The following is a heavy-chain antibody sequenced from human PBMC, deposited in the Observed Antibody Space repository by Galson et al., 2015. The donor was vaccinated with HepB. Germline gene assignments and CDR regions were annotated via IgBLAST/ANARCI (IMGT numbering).Heavy chain of an antibody. D-gene: IGHD2-2*01. CDR1: GYTFTSYA. J-gene: IGHJ5*02. CDR2: INAGNGNT. Sequence: SVKVSCKASGYTFTSYAMHWVRQAPGQRLEWMGWINAGNGNTKYSQKFQGRVTITRDTSTSTAYMELSSLRSEDTAVYYCARVLFVVVPAAIPSLGWFDPWGQGTLVTVSS. V-gene: IGHV1-3*01. CDR3: ARVLFVVVPAAIPSLGWFDP.